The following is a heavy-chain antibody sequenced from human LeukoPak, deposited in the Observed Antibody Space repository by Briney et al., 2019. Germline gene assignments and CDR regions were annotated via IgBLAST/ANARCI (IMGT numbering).Heavy chain of an antibody. V-gene: IGHV1-18*01. D-gene: IGHD3-10*01. CDR1: GYTFTSYG. J-gene: IGHJ4*02. CDR3: ARCKGGRGANYGSGILPDY. Sequence: ASVKVSCKASGYTFTSYGISWVRQAPGQGLEWMGWISAYNGNTNYAQKFQGRVTMTRDTSTSTVYMELSSLRSEDTAVYYCARCKGGRGANYGSGILPDYWGQGTLVTVSS. CDR2: ISAYNGNT.